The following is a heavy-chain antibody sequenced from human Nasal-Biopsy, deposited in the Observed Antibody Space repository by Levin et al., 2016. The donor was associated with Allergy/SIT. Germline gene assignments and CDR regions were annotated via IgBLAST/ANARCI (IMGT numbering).Heavy chain of an antibody. CDR2: IYPSGST. CDR3: ARVPYCSGGICYSSHFYGMDV. Sequence: SETLSLTCDVSSASISDTNWWTWVRQPPGKGLEWIGEIYPSGSTNYSPYFKSRVTISVDESKNEFSLKLRTVTAADTAIYYCARVPYCSGGICYSSHFYGMDVWGQGTTVTVSS. D-gene: IGHD2-15*01. J-gene: IGHJ6*02. CDR1: SASISDTNW. V-gene: IGHV4-4*02.